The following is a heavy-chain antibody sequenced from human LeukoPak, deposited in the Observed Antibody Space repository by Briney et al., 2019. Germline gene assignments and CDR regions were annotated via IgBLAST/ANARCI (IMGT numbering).Heavy chain of an antibody. CDR2: MNPNSGNT. J-gene: IGHJ4*02. V-gene: IGHV1-8*02. CDR1: GYTFTGYY. D-gene: IGHD5-18*01. CDR3: ARGLRGYSYGYEIDY. Sequence: ASVKVSCKASGYTFTGYYMHWVRQAPGQGLEWMGWMNPNSGNTGYAQKFQGRVTMTRNTSISTAYMELSSLRSEDTAVYYCARGLRGYSYGYEIDYWGQGTLVTVSS.